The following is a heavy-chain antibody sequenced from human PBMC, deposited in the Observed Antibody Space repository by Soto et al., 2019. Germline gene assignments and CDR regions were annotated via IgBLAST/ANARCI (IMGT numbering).Heavy chain of an antibody. Sequence: QVQLQESGPGLVKPSQTLSLTCTVSGGSISSGGYYWSWIRQHPGKGLEWIGYIYYSGSTYYNPSLKSRVTRSVDTSKNQFSLKLSSVTAADTAVYYGARAKTTVTTLWYFDLWGRGTLVTVSS. CDR3: ARAKTTVTTLWYFDL. CDR2: IYYSGST. D-gene: IGHD4-17*01. V-gene: IGHV4-31*03. J-gene: IGHJ2*01. CDR1: GGSISSGGYY.